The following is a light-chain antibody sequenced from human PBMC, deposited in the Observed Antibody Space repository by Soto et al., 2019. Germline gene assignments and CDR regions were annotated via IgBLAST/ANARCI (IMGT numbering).Light chain of an antibody. CDR3: QQFSSYPLT. CDR2: DAS. V-gene: IGKV3-20*01. Sequence: EFVLTQSPGTLSLSAGERATLSCRAGQTFRNNYLAWYQQKPGQAPRLLIYDASSRATGIPDRFSGGGSGTDFTLTISRLEPEDFAVYYCQQFSSYPLTFGGGTKVDIK. J-gene: IGKJ4*01. CDR1: QTFRNNY.